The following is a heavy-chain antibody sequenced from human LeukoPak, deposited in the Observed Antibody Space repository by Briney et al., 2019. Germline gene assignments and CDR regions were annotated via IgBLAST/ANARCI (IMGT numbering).Heavy chain of an antibody. Sequence: GGSLRLSCAASGFTVSGTHMSWVRQAPGEGLQWVSAIYTGGTTYYSDSVEGRFTISRDKSKNTLYLQMDSLRVEDTAVYYCARDQATSGGGLDSWGQGTLVTVSS. J-gene: IGHJ4*02. CDR1: GFTVSGTH. D-gene: IGHD3-16*01. CDR2: IYTGGTT. V-gene: IGHV3-53*01. CDR3: ARDQATSGGGLDS.